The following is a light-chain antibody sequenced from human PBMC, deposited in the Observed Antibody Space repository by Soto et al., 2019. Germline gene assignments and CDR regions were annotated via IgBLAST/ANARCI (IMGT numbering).Light chain of an antibody. J-gene: IGKJ5*01. Sequence: EIVMTQSPATLSVSPGERATLSCRASQSISDTLAWYQQKPGQAPRLLIYDTSNRATDIPPRFSGSGSGTDFTLTISSLEPEDFAVYYCQQRTNWRITFGQGTRLEIK. V-gene: IGKV3-11*01. CDR2: DTS. CDR1: QSISDT. CDR3: QQRTNWRIT.